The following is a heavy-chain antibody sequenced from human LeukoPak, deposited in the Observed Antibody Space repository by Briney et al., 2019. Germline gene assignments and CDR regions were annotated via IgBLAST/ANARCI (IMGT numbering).Heavy chain of an antibody. V-gene: IGHV1-69*01. D-gene: IGHD4-23*01. CDR2: IIPIFGTA. CDR1: GGTSSSYA. J-gene: IGHJ4*02. Sequence: SVKVSCKASGGTSSSYAISWVRQAPGQGLEWMGGIIPIFGTANYAQKFQGRVTITADESTSTAYMELSSLRSEDTAVYYCARERIPTTVAYFDYWGQGTLVTVSS. CDR3: ARERIPTTVAYFDY.